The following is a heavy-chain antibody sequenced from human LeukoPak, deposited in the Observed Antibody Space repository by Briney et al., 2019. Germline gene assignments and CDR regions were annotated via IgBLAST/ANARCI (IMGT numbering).Heavy chain of an antibody. J-gene: IGHJ4*02. CDR1: GFTFNNYV. V-gene: IGHV3-23*01. D-gene: IGHD3-10*01. CDR3: VATRVCGGVLLRPNCLYFEN. CDR2: IDYSGGNT. Sequence: GGSLRLSCAASGFTFNNYVMSWVRQAPGKGLEWVSGIDYSGGNTNYADSVLGRFTVSRDDSKNTLYLQMNSLRAEDTAVYYCVATRVCGGVLLRPNCLYFENWGREPWSPSPQ.